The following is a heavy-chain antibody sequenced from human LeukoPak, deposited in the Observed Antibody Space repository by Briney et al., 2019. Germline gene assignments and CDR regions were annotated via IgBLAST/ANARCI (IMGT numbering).Heavy chain of an antibody. Sequence: ASVKVSCKASGGTFSSYAMSWVGQAPGQGREGMGGIIPILGTTKYAQKFQGRVTITGEESKSTAYIEVNRQRSEDTAVYYCASTADNITIFGVVIFGAFDIWGQGTMVTVSS. D-gene: IGHD3-3*01. CDR3: ASTADNITIFGVVIFGAFDI. J-gene: IGHJ3*02. CDR1: GGTFSSYA. CDR2: IIPILGTT. V-gene: IGHV1-69*13.